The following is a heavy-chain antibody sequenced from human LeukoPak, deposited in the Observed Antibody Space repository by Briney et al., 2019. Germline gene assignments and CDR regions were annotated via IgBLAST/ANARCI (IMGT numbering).Heavy chain of an antibody. V-gene: IGHV3-23*01. Sequence: GGSLRLSGAASGFSFSSYAMSWVRQAPGKGLEWVSGFSGGGGSPDYADSVKGRFTISRDNSKNTLCLQMNSLRAEDTAIYYCAKGKVVPATIYDYWGQGTLVTVSS. J-gene: IGHJ4*02. CDR3: AKGKVVPATIYDY. CDR1: GFSFSSYA. CDR2: FSGGGGSP. D-gene: IGHD2-2*02.